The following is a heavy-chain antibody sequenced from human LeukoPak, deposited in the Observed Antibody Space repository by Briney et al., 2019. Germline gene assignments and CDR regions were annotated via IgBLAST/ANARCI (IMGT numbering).Heavy chain of an antibody. CDR1: GFPFSSYA. V-gene: IGHV3-64D*09. CDR3: AEDGWGTYYNGLH. D-gene: IGHD3-10*01. J-gene: IGHJ4*02. Sequence: PGGSLRLSCSASGFPFSSYAMHWVRQAPGKGLEYVSAISDSGGSTYYADSVKGRFTISRDNSKNTLYLQVRGLRDEDTALYYCAEDGWGTYYNGLHWGQGTLVTVSS. CDR2: ISDSGGST.